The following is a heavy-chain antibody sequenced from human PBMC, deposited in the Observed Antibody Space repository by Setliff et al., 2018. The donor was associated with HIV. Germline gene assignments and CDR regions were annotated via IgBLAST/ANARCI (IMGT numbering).Heavy chain of an antibody. J-gene: IGHJ6*03. V-gene: IGHV4-59*01. CDR3: ARVSSTYWYSIPRDYYHHMDV. CDR2: IYYSGRT. D-gene: IGHD2-8*02. CDR1: GESFRGYQ. Sequence: PSETLSLTCAVYGESFRGYQWTWIRQPPGKGLEWIGCIYYSGRTTYNSSLKSRVTISVDTSKNQFSLKLSSVIAADTAVYYCARVSSTYWYSIPRDYYHHMDVWGKGTTVTVSS.